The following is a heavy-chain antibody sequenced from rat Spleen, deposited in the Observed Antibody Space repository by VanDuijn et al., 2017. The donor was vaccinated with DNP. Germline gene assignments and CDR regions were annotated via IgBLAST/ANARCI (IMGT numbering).Heavy chain of an antibody. CDR3: TRDVVGGGFAY. D-gene: IGHD1-12*01. CDR1: GFSLTSNS. CDR2: ISSGGST. V-gene: IGHV2-6*01. Sequence: QVQLKESGPGLVQPSETLSRTCTVSGFSLTSNSVSWVRQPPWKGLEWIAAISSGGSTYYNSALTARLSISRDTSKSQFFLKMKSLQTEDTAIYFCTRDVVGGGFAYWGPGTLVTVSA. J-gene: IGHJ3*01.